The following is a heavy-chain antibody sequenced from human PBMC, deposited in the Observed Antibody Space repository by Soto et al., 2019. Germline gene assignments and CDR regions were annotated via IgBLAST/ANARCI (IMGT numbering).Heavy chain of an antibody. CDR2: IYHSVST. CDR1: GGSISSGGYS. CDR3: AAGGGLPRYY. D-gene: IGHD5-12*01. Sequence: QLQLQESGSGLVKPSQTLSLTCAVSGGSISSGGYSWSWIRQPPGKGLEWIGYIYHSVSTYYNPSINTRVTISVDRSKNQFSLKLSSVTAADTAVYYCAAGGGLPRYYWGQGTLVTVSS. J-gene: IGHJ4*02. V-gene: IGHV4-30-2*01.